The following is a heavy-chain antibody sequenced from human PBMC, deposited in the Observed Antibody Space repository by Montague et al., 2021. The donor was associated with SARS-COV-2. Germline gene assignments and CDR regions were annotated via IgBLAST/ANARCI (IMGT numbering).Heavy chain of an antibody. V-gene: IGHV3-33*06. CDR1: GFTFSSYG. D-gene: IGHD6-6*01. CDR2: IWYDGSNK. CDR3: AKEYSSSSTHYYGMNV. J-gene: IGHJ6*02. Sequence: SLRLSCAASGFTFSSYGMHWVRQAPGKGLEWVAVIWYDGSNKYYADSVKGRFTISRDNSKNTLYLQMNSLRAEDMAVYYCAKEYSSSSTHYYGMNVWGQGTTVTVSS.